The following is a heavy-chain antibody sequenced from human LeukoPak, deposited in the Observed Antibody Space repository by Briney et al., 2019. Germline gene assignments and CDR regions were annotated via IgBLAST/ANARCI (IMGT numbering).Heavy chain of an antibody. CDR2: IYYSGST. CDR1: GGSISSYY. J-gene: IGHJ6*02. D-gene: IGHD6-19*01. V-gene: IGHV4-59*12. Sequence: SETLSLTCTVSGGSISSYYWSWIRQPPGKGLEWIGYIYYSGSTNYNPSLKSRVTISVDTSKNQFSLKLNSVTGADRGIYYCVRMFRQRQVRKQYYGLDVWGQGTTVTVSS. CDR3: VRMFRQRQVRKQYYGLDV.